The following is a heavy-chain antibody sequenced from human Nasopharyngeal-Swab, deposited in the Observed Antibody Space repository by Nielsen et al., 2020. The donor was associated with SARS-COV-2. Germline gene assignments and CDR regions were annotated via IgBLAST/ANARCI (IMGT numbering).Heavy chain of an antibody. CDR2: IDPNTGGT. J-gene: IGHJ6*03. CDR3: ASLQESVAGGVYYYYYMDV. Sequence: WVRQAPGQGLEWMGRIDPNTGGTSSAQIFQGRVTMTRDTSISTVYIEVTSLTSDDTAVYYCASLQESVAGGVYYYYYMDVWGKGTTVTVSS. V-gene: IGHV1-2*06. D-gene: IGHD6-19*01.